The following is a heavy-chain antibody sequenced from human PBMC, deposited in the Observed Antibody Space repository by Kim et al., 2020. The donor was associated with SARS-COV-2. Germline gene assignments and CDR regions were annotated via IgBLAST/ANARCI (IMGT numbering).Heavy chain of an antibody. J-gene: IGHJ6*02. CDR1: GGTFSSYA. D-gene: IGHD5-12*01. CDR2: IIPIFGTA. V-gene: IGHV1-69*13. Sequence: SVKVSCKASGGTFSSYAISWVRQAPGQGLEWMGGIIPIFGTANYAQKFQGRVTITADESTSTAYMELSSLRSEDTAVYYCARVRSGGYDENYYYYGMDVWGQGTTVTVSS. CDR3: ARVRSGGYDENYYYYGMDV.